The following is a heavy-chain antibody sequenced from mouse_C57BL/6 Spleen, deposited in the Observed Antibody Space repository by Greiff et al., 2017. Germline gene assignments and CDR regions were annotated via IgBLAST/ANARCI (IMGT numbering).Heavy chain of an antibody. Sequence: EVKLQESGGGLVQPGGSLKLSCAASGFTFSDYYMYWVRQTPDKRLEWVADISNGGGNTYYPDTVKGRFTISRDNAKNTLYLQMSRLKSEDTAMYYCARPYDYDGDWYYEVWGTGTTVTVSS. J-gene: IGHJ1*03. D-gene: IGHD2-4*01. CDR2: ISNGGGNT. CDR3: ARPYDYDGDWYYEV. CDR1: GFTFSDYY. V-gene: IGHV5-12*01.